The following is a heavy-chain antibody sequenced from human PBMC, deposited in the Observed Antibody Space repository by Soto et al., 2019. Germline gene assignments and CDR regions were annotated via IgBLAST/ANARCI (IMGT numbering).Heavy chain of an antibody. CDR3: ARLGYYYDSSGLFDY. CDR2: IYPGDSDT. CDR1: GYSFTSYW. V-gene: IGHV5-51*01. J-gene: IGHJ4*02. D-gene: IGHD3-22*01. Sequence: PGESLKISCKGSGYSFTSYWIGWVRQMPGKGLEWMGIIYPGDSDTRFSPSFQVQVSISADKSISTAFLQWSSLKASDTAMYYCARLGYYYDSSGLFDYWGQGTLVTVSS.